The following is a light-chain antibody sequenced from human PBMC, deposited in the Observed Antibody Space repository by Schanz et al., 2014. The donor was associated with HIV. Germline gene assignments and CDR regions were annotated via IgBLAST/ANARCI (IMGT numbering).Light chain of an antibody. Sequence: QSVLTQPPSVSGAPGQRVTISCTGTSSDVGGYNYVSWYQQHPGKAPKLMIYEVTKRPSGVPDRFSGSKSGNTASLTVSGLQAEDEADYYCSSYAGSTVFGGGTKLTVL. CDR2: EVT. V-gene: IGLV2-8*01. CDR3: SSYAGSTV. CDR1: SSDVGGYNY. J-gene: IGLJ2*01.